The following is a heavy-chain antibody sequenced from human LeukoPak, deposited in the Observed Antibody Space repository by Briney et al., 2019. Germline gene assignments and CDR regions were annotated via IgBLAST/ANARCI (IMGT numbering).Heavy chain of an antibody. D-gene: IGHD3-3*01. CDR2: IIPIFGTA. J-gene: IGHJ5*02. V-gene: IGHV1-69*13. Sequence: ASVKVSCKASGGTFSSYAITWVRQAPGQGLEWMGGIIPIFGTAKYAQKFQGRVTITADESTSTAYMELSSLRSEDTAVYYCARDPVYDFWSGYQADWFDPWGQGTLVTVSS. CDR1: GGTFSSYA. CDR3: ARDPVYDFWSGYQADWFDP.